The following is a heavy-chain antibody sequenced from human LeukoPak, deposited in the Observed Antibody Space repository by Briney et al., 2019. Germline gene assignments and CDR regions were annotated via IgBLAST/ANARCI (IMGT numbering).Heavy chain of an antibody. CDR1: GGSFSGYY. V-gene: IGHV4-34*01. CDR3: ARGYCSGGSCSYYFDY. Sequence: SETLSLTCAVYGGSFSGYYWSWIRQPPGKGLEWIGEINHSGSTNYNPSLKGRVTISVDTSKNQFSLKLSSVTAADTAVYYCARGYCSGGSCSYYFDYWGQGTLVTVSS. J-gene: IGHJ4*02. CDR2: INHSGST. D-gene: IGHD2-15*01.